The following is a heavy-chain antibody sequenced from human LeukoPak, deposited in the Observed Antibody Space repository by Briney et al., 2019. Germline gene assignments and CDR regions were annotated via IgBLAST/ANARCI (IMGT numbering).Heavy chain of an antibody. V-gene: IGHV3-74*01. CDR1: GFTFSSYW. D-gene: IGHD6-13*01. J-gene: IGHJ6*03. Sequence: GGSLRLSCAASGFTFSSYWMHWVRQAPGKGLVWVSRINTDGSSTSYADSVKGRFTISRDNAKNTLYLQMNSLRAEDTAVYYCATAAAAKARGYYYYMDVWGKGTTVTVSS. CDR3: ATAAAAKARGYYYYMDV. CDR2: INTDGSST.